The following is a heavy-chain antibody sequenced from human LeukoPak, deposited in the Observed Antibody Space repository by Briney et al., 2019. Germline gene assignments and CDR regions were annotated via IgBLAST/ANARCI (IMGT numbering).Heavy chain of an antibody. CDR1: GFTFSSYG. V-gene: IGHV3-30*02. CDR2: IRYDGSNK. J-gene: IGHJ6*03. D-gene: IGHD5-12*01. CDR3: AKGGGYEAQYYYYYMDV. Sequence: GGSLRLSCAASGFTFSSYGMHWVRQAPGKGLEWVAFIRYDGSNKYYADSVKGRFTISRDNSKNSLYLQMNSLRAEDTAVYYCAKGGGYEAQYYYYYMDVWGKGTTVTISS.